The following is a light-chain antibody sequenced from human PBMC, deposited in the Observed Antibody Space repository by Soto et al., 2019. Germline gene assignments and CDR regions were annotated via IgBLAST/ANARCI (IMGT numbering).Light chain of an antibody. CDR1: QDISSE. Sequence: DILMTQSPSSLSASLGDRVTITCRASQDISSELGWFQQKPGQAPKRLIYIASSLQSGVPERFSGSGSGTEFTLTISSLQPEDYATYYCLQHNNYPPTFGQGTKVEVK. CDR3: LQHNNYPPT. CDR2: IAS. J-gene: IGKJ1*01. V-gene: IGKV1-17*01.